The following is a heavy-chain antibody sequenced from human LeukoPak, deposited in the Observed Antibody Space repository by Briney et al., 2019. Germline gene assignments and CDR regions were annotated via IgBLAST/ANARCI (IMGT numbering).Heavy chain of an antibody. CDR3: AGDTAWYSGSYFDAFDI. J-gene: IGHJ3*02. CDR1: GFTFDDYG. Sequence: GGSLSLSCAVSGFTFDDYGMSWVRQAPGKGLERVAGINWNGGSTGYADSVKGRFSISRDNAKNSLYLQMNSLRAEDTALYHCAGDTAWYSGSYFDAFDIWGQGTMVTVSS. CDR2: INWNGGST. D-gene: IGHD1-26*01. V-gene: IGHV3-20*01.